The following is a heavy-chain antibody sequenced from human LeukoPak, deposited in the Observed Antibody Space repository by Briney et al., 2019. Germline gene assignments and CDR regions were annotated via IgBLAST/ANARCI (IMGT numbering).Heavy chain of an antibody. Sequence: SQTLSLTCTVSGGSISSGGYYWSWIRQPPGKGLEWIGYIYHSGSTYYNPSLKSRVTISVDRFKNQFSLKLSSVTAADTAVYYCAREGIAAAGTDYWGQGTLVTVSS. J-gene: IGHJ4*02. CDR2: IYHSGST. CDR3: AREGIAAAGTDY. D-gene: IGHD6-13*01. CDR1: GGSISSGGYY. V-gene: IGHV4-30-2*01.